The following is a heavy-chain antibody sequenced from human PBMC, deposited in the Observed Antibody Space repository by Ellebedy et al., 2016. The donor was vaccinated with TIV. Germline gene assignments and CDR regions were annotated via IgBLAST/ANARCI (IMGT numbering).Heavy chain of an antibody. Sequence: SETLSLXXTVSGASISSSSYYWGWIRQPPGKGLEWIGSIHYSGSTFYNPSLKSRVTMSVDTSKKQFSLKLSSVTAADTAVYYCARDAPPHIIAPATWGQGTLVTVSS. D-gene: IGHD6-25*01. CDR2: IHYSGST. CDR1: GASISSSSYY. V-gene: IGHV4-39*07. J-gene: IGHJ5*02. CDR3: ARDAPPHIIAPAT.